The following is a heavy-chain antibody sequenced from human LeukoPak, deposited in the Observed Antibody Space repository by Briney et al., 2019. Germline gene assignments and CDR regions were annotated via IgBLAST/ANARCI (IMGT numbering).Heavy chain of an antibody. J-gene: IGHJ4*02. D-gene: IGHD5-24*01. Sequence: GGSLRLSCAASGFTFSSYGMHWVRQAPGKGLEWVSYISSSGTTIYYADSVKGRFTSSRDNAKNSLYLQMNSLRAEDTAVYYCARWATPVYFDYWGQGTLVTVSS. CDR1: GFTFSSYG. CDR3: ARWATPVYFDY. CDR2: ISSSGTTI. V-gene: IGHV3-48*04.